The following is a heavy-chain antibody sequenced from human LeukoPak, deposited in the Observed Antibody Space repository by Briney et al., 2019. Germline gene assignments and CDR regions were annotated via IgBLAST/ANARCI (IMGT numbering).Heavy chain of an antibody. J-gene: IGHJ4*02. D-gene: IGHD4-11*01. CDR3: ARSNQADDY. CDR2: INPGGSST. Sequence: PGGSLRLSCAASGFAFSSYWMHWVRQVPGKGLVWVSRINPGGSSTAYADSVKGRFAISRENAKNTLYLQMNSLRAEDTAVYYCARSNQADDYWGQGTLVTVSS. CDR1: GFAFSSYW. V-gene: IGHV3-74*01.